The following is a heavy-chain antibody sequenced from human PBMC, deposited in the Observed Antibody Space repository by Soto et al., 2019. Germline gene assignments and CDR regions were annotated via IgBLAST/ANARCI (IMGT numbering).Heavy chain of an antibody. Sequence: SETLSLTCSVSGGSLSKFYWSWVRKTAGKGLEWMGRVYATGTSDYNPSLRSRIAMSVDISKKTFSLRLRSVTAADTGVYYCVRDGSKTLRDCFDPWGQGILVTVSS. CDR2: VYATGTS. CDR1: GGSLSKFY. J-gene: IGHJ5*02. V-gene: IGHV4-4*07. D-gene: IGHD4-17*01. CDR3: VRDGSKTLRDCFDP.